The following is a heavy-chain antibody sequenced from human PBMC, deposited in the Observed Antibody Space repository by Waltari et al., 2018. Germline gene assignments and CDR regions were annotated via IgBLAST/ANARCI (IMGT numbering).Heavy chain of an antibody. CDR1: GGPFSSYA. CDR3: ARDQGGVVVVPAALDY. CDR2: IIPIFGTA. Sequence: QVQLLQSGAAVKPPGASVKVSCKASGGPFSSYAISWVRQAPGQGLEWMGGIIPIFGTANYAQKFQGRVTITADESTSTAYMELSSLRSEDTAVYYCARDQGGVVVVPAALDYWGQGTLVTVSS. V-gene: IGHV1-69*01. D-gene: IGHD2-2*01. J-gene: IGHJ4*02.